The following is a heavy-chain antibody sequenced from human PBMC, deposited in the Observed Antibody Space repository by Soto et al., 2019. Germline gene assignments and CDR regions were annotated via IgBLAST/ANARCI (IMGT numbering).Heavy chain of an antibody. Sequence: QVQLQESGPGLVKPSETLSLTCTVSGGSFISYRWSWIRQPPGKGLEWIGYIHYSWITSYNPSLESRVTISVDTSTKEFSLKLRSVTAADTAMYYCVRQGFGDLHGLVDVWGGGTTVTVSS. CDR3: VRQGFGDLHGLVDV. J-gene: IGHJ6*04. V-gene: IGHV4-59*08. D-gene: IGHD3-10*01. CDR2: IHYSWIT. CDR1: GGSFISYR.